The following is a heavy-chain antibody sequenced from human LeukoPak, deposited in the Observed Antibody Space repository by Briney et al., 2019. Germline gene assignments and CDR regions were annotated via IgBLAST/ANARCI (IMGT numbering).Heavy chain of an antibody. CDR2: IYTSGST. J-gene: IGHJ4*02. CDR3: ASEYYYDSSGCYDY. D-gene: IGHD3-22*01. V-gene: IGHV4-4*07. Sequence: PSETLSLTCTVSGGSISSYYWSWIRQPAGKGLEWIGRIYTSGSTNYNPPLKSRVTMSVDTSKNQFSLKLSSVTAADTAVYYCASEYYYDSSGCYDYWGQGTLVTVSS. CDR1: GGSISSYY.